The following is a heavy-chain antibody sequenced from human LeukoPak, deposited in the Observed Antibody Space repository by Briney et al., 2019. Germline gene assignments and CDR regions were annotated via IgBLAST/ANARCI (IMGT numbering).Heavy chain of an antibody. V-gene: IGHV3-74*01. CDR3: ARAAGCGAGSYGFNV. J-gene: IGHJ3*01. Sequence: GGSLRLSCAASGFSLSDHVMHWVRQTPGKGLVWVSRIIRHGTGTDYADSVKGRFTISRDIATNTLYLEMNSLRAEDTAIYYCARAAGCGAGSYGFNVWGQGTTVTVSS. CDR1: GFSLSDHV. D-gene: IGHD3-10*01. CDR2: IIRHGTGT.